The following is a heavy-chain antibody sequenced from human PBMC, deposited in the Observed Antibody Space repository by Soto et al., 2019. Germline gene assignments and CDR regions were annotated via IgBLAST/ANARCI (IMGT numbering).Heavy chain of an antibody. CDR2: INTDNGDT. CDR1: GYAFTSYS. D-gene: IGHD1-1*01. Sequence: QVQLVQSGAEVKRPGASVKVSCKASGYAFTSYSVHWLRQAPRQRLEWMGWINTDNGDTQYSQNLQGRVTFTRDTFASTAYMELSSLQSDDTAVYYCAREPYTSENGFDPWGQGTLVTVSS. CDR3: AREPYTSENGFDP. V-gene: IGHV1-3*04. J-gene: IGHJ5*02.